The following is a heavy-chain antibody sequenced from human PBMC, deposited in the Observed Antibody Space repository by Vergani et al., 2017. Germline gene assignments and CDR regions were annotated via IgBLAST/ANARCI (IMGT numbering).Heavy chain of an antibody. Sequence: EVQLLESGGGLVQPGGSLRLSCAASGFTFSSYAMSWVRQAPGKGLEWVSAISGSGGSTYCADSVKGRFTISRDNSKNTLYLQMNSLRAEDTAVYYCANALRGVIGLSFDYWGQGTLVTVSS. D-gene: IGHD3-10*01. CDR3: ANALRGVIGLSFDY. V-gene: IGHV3-23*01. CDR2: ISGSGGST. J-gene: IGHJ4*02. CDR1: GFTFSSYA.